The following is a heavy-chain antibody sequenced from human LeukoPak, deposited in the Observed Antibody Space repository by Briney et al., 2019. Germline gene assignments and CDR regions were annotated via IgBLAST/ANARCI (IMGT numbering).Heavy chain of an antibody. CDR2: IYTSGST. CDR3: AVDSVRGVLGFDP. D-gene: IGHD3-10*01. Sequence: SETLSLTCTVSGGSISSGLYYWRWIRQPAGKGLEWIGRIYTSGSTNYNPSLKSRVTISVDTSKNQFSLKLSSVTAADTAVYYCAVDSVRGVLGFDPWGQGTLVTVSS. CDR1: GGSISSGLYY. V-gene: IGHV4-61*02. J-gene: IGHJ5*02.